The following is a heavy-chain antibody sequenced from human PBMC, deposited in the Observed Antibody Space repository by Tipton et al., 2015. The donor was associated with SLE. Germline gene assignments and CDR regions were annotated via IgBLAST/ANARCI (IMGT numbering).Heavy chain of an antibody. CDR1: GGSISNYY. Sequence: TLSLTCTVSGGSISNYYWSWIRQPPGKRLEWIAYIYHSGITNYNPSLQSRVTISVDRSKNQFSLKLTSVTAADTAVYYCARGPPFMEWERNWFDPWGQGTQVTVSS. CDR2: IYHSGIT. V-gene: IGHV4-59*01. CDR3: ARGPPFMEWERNWFDP. J-gene: IGHJ5*02. D-gene: IGHD3-3*02.